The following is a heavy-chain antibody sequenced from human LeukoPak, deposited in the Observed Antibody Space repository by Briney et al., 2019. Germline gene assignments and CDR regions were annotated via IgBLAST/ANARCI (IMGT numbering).Heavy chain of an antibody. D-gene: IGHD4-17*01. Sequence: PSETLSLTCTVSGGSISSYYWSWIRQPPGKGQEWIGYIYYSGSTYYNPSLKSRVTISVDTSKNQFSLKLSAVTTADTAVYYCARVVRTTVPDYWGQRTLVTVSS. CDR1: GGSISSYY. CDR2: IYYSGST. V-gene: IGHV4-59*01. J-gene: IGHJ4*02. CDR3: ARVVRTTVPDY.